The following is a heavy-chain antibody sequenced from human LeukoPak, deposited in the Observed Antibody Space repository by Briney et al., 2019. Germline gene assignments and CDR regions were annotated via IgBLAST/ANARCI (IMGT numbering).Heavy chain of an antibody. CDR1: GFTFSSYW. V-gene: IGHV3-30*02. J-gene: IGHJ6*03. CDR3: AKGSGYEAQYYYMDV. CDR2: IRYDGSNK. Sequence: PGGSLRLSCAASGFTFSSYWMSWVRQAPGKGLEWVAFIRYDGSNKYYADSVKGRFTISRDNSKNTLYLHVNSLRPEDTAVYCAKGSGYEAQYYYMDVWGKGTTVTISS. D-gene: IGHD5-12*01.